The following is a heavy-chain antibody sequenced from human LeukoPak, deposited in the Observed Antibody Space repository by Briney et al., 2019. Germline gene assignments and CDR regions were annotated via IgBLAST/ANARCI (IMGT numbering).Heavy chain of an antibody. CDR3: ARDSLFGDAFDI. CDR1: GFTFSSYA. Sequence: PGGSLRLSCAASGFTFSSYAMSWVRQAPGKGLEWVSAISGSGGSTYYADSVKGRFTISRDNSKNTLYLQMNSLRAEDTAVYYCARDSLFGDAFDIWGQGTMVTVSS. CDR2: ISGSGGST. J-gene: IGHJ3*02. V-gene: IGHV3-23*01. D-gene: IGHD2-21*01.